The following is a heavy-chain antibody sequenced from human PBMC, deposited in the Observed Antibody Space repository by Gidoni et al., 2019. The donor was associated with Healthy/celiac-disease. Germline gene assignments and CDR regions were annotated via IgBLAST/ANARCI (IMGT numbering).Heavy chain of an antibody. V-gene: IGHV3-53*01. D-gene: IGHD2-2*01. CDR3: ARDRRYCSSTSCYGGWFDP. Sequence: EVQLVESGGGLIQPGGSLRRSCAASGFTVSSNYMRWVRQAPGKGLEWVSVIYSGGSTYYADSVKGRFTISRDNSKNTLYLQMNSLRAEDTAVYYCARDRRYCSSTSCYGGWFDPWGQGTLVTVSS. CDR1: GFTVSSNY. J-gene: IGHJ5*02. CDR2: IYSGGST.